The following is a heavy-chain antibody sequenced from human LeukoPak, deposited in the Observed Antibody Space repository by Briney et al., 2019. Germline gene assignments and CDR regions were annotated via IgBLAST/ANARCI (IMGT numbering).Heavy chain of an antibody. V-gene: IGHV4-34*01. CDR1: GGSFSAYY. CDR3: ARQPPCSGGSCYTKANYGALYYSYYYMDV. CDR2: INHSGSI. Sequence: PSETLSLTCAVYGGSFSAYYWTWVRQPPGKGLEWIGEINHSGSINYNPSRRSGVTISVDTSRNQSSLKLSSVTAADTAVYYCARQPPCSGGSCYTKANYGALYYSYYYMDVWGKGTTVTVSS. D-gene: IGHD2-15*01. J-gene: IGHJ6*03.